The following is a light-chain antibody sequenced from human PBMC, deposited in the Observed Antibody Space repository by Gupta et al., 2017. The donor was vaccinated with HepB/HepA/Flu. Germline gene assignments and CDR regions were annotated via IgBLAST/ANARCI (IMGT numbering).Light chain of an antibody. CDR2: EAS. J-gene: IGKJ1*01. CDR1: KSINTW. V-gene: IGKV1-5*03. CDR3: QEYYNYSRT. Sequence: DIKMAQPPSTLPASVGDRVTITCRASKSINTWMAWYQQKSGKAPNLLIFEASTLHTGVPSRFSGSGSGTEFTLTISGLQPDDFATYYCQEYYNYSRTFGQGTKVEIK.